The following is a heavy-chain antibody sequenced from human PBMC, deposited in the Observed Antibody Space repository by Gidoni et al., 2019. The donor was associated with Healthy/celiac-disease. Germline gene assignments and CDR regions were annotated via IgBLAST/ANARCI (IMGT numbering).Heavy chain of an antibody. Sequence: QVQLVESGGGVVQPGRSLRLSCAASGFTFSSYAMHWVRQAPGKGREWVAVISYDGSNKYYADSVKGRFTISRDNSKNTLYLQMNSLRAEDTAVYYCARDVAEKPVGPGRDYYYYMDVWGKGTTVTVSS. V-gene: IGHV3-30-3*01. D-gene: IGHD1-26*01. CDR1: GFTFSSYA. CDR3: ARDVAEKPVGPGRDYYYYMDV. J-gene: IGHJ6*03. CDR2: ISYDGSNK.